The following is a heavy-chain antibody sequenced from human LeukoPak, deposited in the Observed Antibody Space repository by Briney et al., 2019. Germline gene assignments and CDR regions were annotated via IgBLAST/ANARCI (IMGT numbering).Heavy chain of an antibody. V-gene: IGHV4-39*01. CDR1: GGSISSSSYY. J-gene: IGHJ4*02. Sequence: AETLSLTCTVSGGSISSSSYYWGWIRQPPGKGLEWIGSIYYSGSTYYNPSLKSRVTISVDTSKNQFSLKLSSVTAADTAVYYCASGMTTVTTLGYWGQGTLVAVSS. CDR3: ASGMTTVTTLGY. CDR2: IYYSGST. D-gene: IGHD4-17*01.